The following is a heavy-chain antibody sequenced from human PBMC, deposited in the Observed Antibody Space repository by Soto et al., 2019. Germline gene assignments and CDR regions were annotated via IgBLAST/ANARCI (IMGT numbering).Heavy chain of an antibody. CDR1: GFTFRSYW. CDR2: INRDGSST. J-gene: IGHJ3*02. D-gene: IGHD6-13*01. CDR3: ARDEGGSSWYRLDALDI. V-gene: IGHV3-74*01. Sequence: PGGSLRLSCAASGFTFRSYWMHWVRQAPGKGLVWVSRINRDGSSTSYADSVKGRVTISRDTAKNTLYLQMNSLRAEDTAVYYCARDEGGSSWYRLDALDIWGQGTMVTVSS.